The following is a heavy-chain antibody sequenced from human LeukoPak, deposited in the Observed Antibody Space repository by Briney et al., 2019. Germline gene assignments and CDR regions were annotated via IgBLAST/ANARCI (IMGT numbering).Heavy chain of an antibody. V-gene: IGHV3-48*01. Sequence: GGSLRLSCAASGFTFSSYSMNWVRQAPGKGLEWVSYISSSSSTIYYADSVKGRLTISRDNAKNSLYLQMNSLRAEDTAVYYCAREGITIFGVVTRSFDYWGQGTLVTVSS. CDR1: GFTFSSYS. D-gene: IGHD3-3*01. CDR2: ISSSSSTI. J-gene: IGHJ4*02. CDR3: AREGITIFGVVTRSFDY.